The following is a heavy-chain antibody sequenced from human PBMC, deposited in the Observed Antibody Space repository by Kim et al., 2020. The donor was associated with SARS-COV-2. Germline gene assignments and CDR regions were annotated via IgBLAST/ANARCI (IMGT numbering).Heavy chain of an antibody. V-gene: IGHV7-4-1*02. D-gene: IGHD3-22*01. CDR3: ARVRGITYYYVSSGYYSYAY. Sequence: ASVKVSCKASGYTFTSYAMNWVRQAPGQGLEWMGWINTNTGNPTYAQGFTGRFVFSLDTSVSTAYLQLSSLNAEDTAVYYCARVRGITYYYVSSGYYSYAYWGQGALVTLSS. CDR2: INTNTGNP. J-gene: IGHJ4*02. CDR1: GYTFTSYA.